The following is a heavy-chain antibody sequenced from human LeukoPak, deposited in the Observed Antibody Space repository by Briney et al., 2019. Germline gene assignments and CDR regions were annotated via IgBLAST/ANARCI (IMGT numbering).Heavy chain of an antibody. Sequence: PGGSLRLSCAASGFIVNNKYMTWVRQAPGKGLEWVSLIYNDGRTYYADSVKGRCTISRDNSKNTLYLQMNSLRVEDTAVYYCAREGTAMVPDAFDIWGQGTMVTVSS. D-gene: IGHD5-18*01. CDR1: GFIVNNKY. V-gene: IGHV3-53*01. CDR2: IYNDGRT. CDR3: AREGTAMVPDAFDI. J-gene: IGHJ3*02.